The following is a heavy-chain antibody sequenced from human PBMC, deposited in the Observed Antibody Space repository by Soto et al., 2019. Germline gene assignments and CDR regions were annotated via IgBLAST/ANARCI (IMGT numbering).Heavy chain of an antibody. D-gene: IGHD3-10*01. CDR3: ARVKASGVNFDY. CDR2: IYHSGST. V-gene: IGHV4-4*02. J-gene: IGHJ4*02. Sequence: SETLSLTCAVSGGSISSNNWWSLVRQPPGKGLEWIGEIYHSGSTNYNPSLKSRVTISVDKSKNQFSLKLSSVTAADTAVYYCARVKASGVNFDYWGQGTLVTVSS. CDR1: GGSISSNNW.